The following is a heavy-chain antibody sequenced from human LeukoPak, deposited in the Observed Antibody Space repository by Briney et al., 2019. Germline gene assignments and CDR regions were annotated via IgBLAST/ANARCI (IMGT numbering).Heavy chain of an antibody. V-gene: IGHV3-30*03. Sequence: PGGSLRLSCAASGFTFSSYSMNWVRQAPGTGLEWVAIISHDGSNAYYADSVGGRFTISRDNSKNTLYLQMNSLRPEDTAVYYCVRDDNWAANGLDVWGQGTTVTVSS. D-gene: IGHD1-20*01. CDR2: ISHDGSNA. J-gene: IGHJ6*02. CDR1: GFTFSSYS. CDR3: VRDDNWAANGLDV.